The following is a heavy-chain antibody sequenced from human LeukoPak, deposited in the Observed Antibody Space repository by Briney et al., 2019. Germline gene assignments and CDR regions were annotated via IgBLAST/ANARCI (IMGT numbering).Heavy chain of an antibody. J-gene: IGHJ2*01. CDR1: EFTFSSYA. CDR3: ARAVGQWYFDP. Sequence: GGSLRLSCAASEFTFSSYAMNWVRQAPGKGLEWVSAISGSGGRAYYADSVKGRFTISRDNSKNTLYLQMNSLRAEDTAVYYCARAVGQWYFDPWGRGTVVTVSS. V-gene: IGHV3-23*01. CDR2: ISGSGGRA.